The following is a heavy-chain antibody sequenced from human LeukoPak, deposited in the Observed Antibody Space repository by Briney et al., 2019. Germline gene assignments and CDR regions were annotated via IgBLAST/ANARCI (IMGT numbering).Heavy chain of an antibody. D-gene: IGHD3-10*01. CDR2: IYSGGST. V-gene: IGHV3-66*01. CDR1: GLTFTNYY. CDR3: ARYLGVTHFDY. J-gene: IGHJ4*02. Sequence: GGSLRLSCAASGLTFTNYYMSWVRQAPGKGLEWVSVIYSGGSTYYADSVKGRFTISRDNSKNTLYLQMNSLRAEDTAVYYCARYLGVTHFDYWGQGTLVTVSS.